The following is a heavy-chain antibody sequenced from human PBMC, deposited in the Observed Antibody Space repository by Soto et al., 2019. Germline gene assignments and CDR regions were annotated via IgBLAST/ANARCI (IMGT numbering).Heavy chain of an antibody. D-gene: IGHD3-10*01. CDR3: AKGLGFGEHYGMDV. J-gene: IGHJ6*02. CDR2: ISGSGDST. CDR1: GFSFSSYA. Sequence: EVQLLESGGGLVQPGGSLRLSCAASGFSFSSYAMSWVSQAPGKGLEWVSAISGSGDSTYYADSVKGRLTISRDNSKNTLYLQMNSLRGDDTAMYYCAKGLGFGEHYGMDVWGHGTTVTVSS. V-gene: IGHV3-23*01.